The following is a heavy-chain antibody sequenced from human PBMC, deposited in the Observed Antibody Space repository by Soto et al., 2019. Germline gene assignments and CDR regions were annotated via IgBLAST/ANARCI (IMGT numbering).Heavy chain of an antibody. D-gene: IGHD2-21*01. J-gene: IGHJ4*02. V-gene: IGHV1-69*01. Sequence: QEQLVQSGAEVKKSGSSVKVSCKDTGGLFSSYAVSWVRQAPGQGLEWMGGIIPVFDTVYYAQKFQGRVTITADESTNTAYMELSSLRSEDTAMYYCARGGSGDVWFNAFWGQGPLVTVSS. CDR3: ARGGSGDVWFNAF. CDR1: GGLFSSYA. CDR2: IIPVFDTV.